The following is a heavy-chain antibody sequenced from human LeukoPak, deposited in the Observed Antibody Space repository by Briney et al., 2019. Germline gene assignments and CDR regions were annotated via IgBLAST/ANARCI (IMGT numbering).Heavy chain of an antibody. V-gene: IGHV4-59*01. CDR1: GGSISSYY. CDR3: AREGPYSSGWYKV. J-gene: IGHJ4*02. Sequence: PSETLSLTRTVSGGSISSYYWSWIRQPPGKGLEWIGYIYYSGSTNYNPSLKSRVTMSVDTSKNQFSLKLTSVTAADTAVYYCAREGPYSSGWYKVWGQGTLVTVSS. CDR2: IYYSGST. D-gene: IGHD6-19*01.